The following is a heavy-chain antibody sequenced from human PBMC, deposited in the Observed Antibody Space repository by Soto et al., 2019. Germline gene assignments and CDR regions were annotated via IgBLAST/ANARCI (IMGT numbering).Heavy chain of an antibody. Sequence: EVQLVESGGGLVKPGESLRLSCATFGFTFKNAWMNWVRQAPGKGPEWVGRIKSKIDGETVDYAAPVEGRFTVSRDDSESTMYLEMNSLKIEDTATYYCAMEPGYVGYDGAFLYWGQGTLVTVSS. V-gene: IGHV3-15*07. CDR1: GFTFKNAW. CDR2: IKSKIDGETV. J-gene: IGHJ4*02. D-gene: IGHD5-12*01. CDR3: AMEPGYVGYDGAFLY.